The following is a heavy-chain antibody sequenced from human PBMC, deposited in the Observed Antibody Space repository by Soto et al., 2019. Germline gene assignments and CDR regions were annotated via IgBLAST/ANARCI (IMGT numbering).Heavy chain of an antibody. CDR3: ARLRYYAWQSLDY. Sequence: GSGATRVNPTQTLRLTCTFSGFSRSTRGMCVSWIRQPPGKALEWLALIDWDDDKYYSTSLKTRLTIPKDTSKNQVVLTMTNMDPVDTATYYCARLRYYAWQSLDYWGQGTLVTVSS. V-gene: IGHV2-70*01. D-gene: IGHD3-9*01. CDR2: IDWDDDK. J-gene: IGHJ4*02. CDR1: GFSRSTRGMC.